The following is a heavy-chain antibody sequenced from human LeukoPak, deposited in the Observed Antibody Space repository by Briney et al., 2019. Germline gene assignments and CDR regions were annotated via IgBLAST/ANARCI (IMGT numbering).Heavy chain of an antibody. D-gene: IGHD3-22*01. CDR2: INPNSGGT. CDR1: GYTFTGYY. CDR3: ASLKNYYDSSGYLVTDAFDI. J-gene: IGHJ3*02. V-gene: IGHV1-2*02. Sequence: ASVKVSCKASGYTFTGYYMHWVRQAPGQGLEWMGWINPNSGGTNSAQKFQGRVTMTRDTSISTAYMELRSLKSDDTAVYYCASLKNYYDSSGYLVTDAFDIWGQGTMVTVSS.